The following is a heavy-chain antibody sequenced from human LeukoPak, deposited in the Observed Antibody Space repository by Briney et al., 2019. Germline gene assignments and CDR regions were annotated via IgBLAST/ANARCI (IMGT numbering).Heavy chain of an antibody. Sequence: ASVKVSCKASGYTFTSYDINWVRQATGQGVEWMGWMNPNSGNTADAQKFQGRATMTRNTSISTAYMELSSLRSEDTAVYYCARLGDSSGYYGMDVWGQGTTVTVS. CDR2: MNPNSGNT. J-gene: IGHJ6*02. D-gene: IGHD3-22*01. V-gene: IGHV1-8*01. CDR1: GYTFTSYD. CDR3: ARLGDSSGYYGMDV.